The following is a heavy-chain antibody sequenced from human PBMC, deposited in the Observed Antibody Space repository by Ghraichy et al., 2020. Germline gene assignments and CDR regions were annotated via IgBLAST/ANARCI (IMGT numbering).Heavy chain of an antibody. Sequence: GGSLRLSCAASGFTFSDYYMSWIRQAPGKGLEWVSYISSSGNTIYYADSVKGRFTISRDNAKNSLYLQMNSLRAGDTAVYYCARVGRGSSSWYSTPATNWFDPWGQGTLVTVSS. CDR2: ISSSGNTI. CDR3: ARVGRGSSSWYSTPATNWFDP. J-gene: IGHJ5*02. D-gene: IGHD6-13*01. V-gene: IGHV3-11*01. CDR1: GFTFSDYY.